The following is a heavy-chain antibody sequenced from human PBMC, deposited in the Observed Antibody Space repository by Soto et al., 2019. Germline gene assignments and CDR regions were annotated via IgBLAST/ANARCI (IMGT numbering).Heavy chain of an antibody. D-gene: IGHD6-13*01. CDR2: IYTTGSS. Sequence: SETLSLTCSVSGGSISNYYWSWIRQPAGRELEWIGRIYTTGSSNYNPSLKSRVTMSIDTSKNQFSLRLRSVTAADTAIYYCARDRRGTSWYLDYWGQGSQVTVS. J-gene: IGHJ4*02. CDR3: ARDRRGTSWYLDY. CDR1: GGSISNYY. V-gene: IGHV4-4*07.